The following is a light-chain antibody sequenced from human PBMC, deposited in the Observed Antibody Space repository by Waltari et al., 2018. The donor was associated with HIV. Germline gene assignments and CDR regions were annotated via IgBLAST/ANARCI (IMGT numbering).Light chain of an antibody. J-gene: IGKJ4*01. CDR3: QQYGSFPLT. CDR1: PSVSSNY. CDR2: GAS. V-gene: IGKV3-20*01. Sequence: EIVLTQSPGTLSLSPGERATLSCRASPSVSSNYLAWYQQKPGQAPRLLIYGASSRATGIPDRFSGSGFGTDFTLTISRLEPEDFAVYYCQQYGSFPLTFGGGTRVEIK.